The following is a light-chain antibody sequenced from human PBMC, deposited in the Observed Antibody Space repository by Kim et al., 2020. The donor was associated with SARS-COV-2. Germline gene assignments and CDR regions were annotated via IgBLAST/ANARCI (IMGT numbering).Light chain of an antibody. Sequence: QLVLTQSPSASASLGASVKLTCSLSSGHSTYAITWHQQQPQKGPRYLMKLNSDGSHIGGGGIPDRFSGSSSGAERYLTISSLHSEDEADYYCQTWGTGSWVFGGGTQLTVL. CDR1: SGHSTYA. J-gene: IGLJ3*02. CDR2: LNSDGSH. V-gene: IGLV4-69*01. CDR3: QTWGTGSWV.